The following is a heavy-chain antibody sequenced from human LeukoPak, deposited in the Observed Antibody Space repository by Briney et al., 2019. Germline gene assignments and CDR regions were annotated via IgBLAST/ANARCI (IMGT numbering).Heavy chain of an antibody. CDR1: GFTVSSNY. CDR2: IYSGGST. D-gene: IGHD5-24*01. Sequence: GGSLRLSCAASGFTVSSNYMSWVRQAPGKGLEWVSVIYSGGSTYYADSVKGRFTISRDNSKNTLYLQMNSLRAEDTAVYYCARVGAETGYFDYGGQGTLVTVSS. J-gene: IGHJ4*02. V-gene: IGHV3-66*01. CDR3: ARVGAETGYFDY.